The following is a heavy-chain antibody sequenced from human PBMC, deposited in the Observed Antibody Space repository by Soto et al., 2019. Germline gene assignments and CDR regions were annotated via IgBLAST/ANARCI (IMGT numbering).Heavy chain of an antibody. CDR3: ARDSIRDDAFDI. Sequence: GGSLRLSCAASGFTFSSYSMNWVRQAPGKGLEWASSISSSSSYIYYADSVKGRFTISRDNAKNSLYLQMNSLRAEDTAVYYCARDSIRDDAFDIWGQGTMVTVSS. J-gene: IGHJ3*02. V-gene: IGHV3-21*01. D-gene: IGHD1-20*01. CDR1: GFTFSSYS. CDR2: ISSSSSYI.